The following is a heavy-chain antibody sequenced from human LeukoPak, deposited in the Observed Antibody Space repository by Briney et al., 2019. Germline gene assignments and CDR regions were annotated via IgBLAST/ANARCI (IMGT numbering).Heavy chain of an antibody. J-gene: IGHJ4*02. CDR2: ISYDGSNK. D-gene: IGHD3-22*01. CDR3: ARGPPHYDSSGNMLDY. Sequence: GGSLRLSCGASGITFSSYSMNWVRQAPGKGLEWVAVISYDGSNKYYADSVKGRFTISRDNSKNTLYLQMNSLRAEDTAVYYCARGPPHYDSSGNMLDYWGQGTLVTVSS. CDR1: GITFSSYS. V-gene: IGHV3-30*19.